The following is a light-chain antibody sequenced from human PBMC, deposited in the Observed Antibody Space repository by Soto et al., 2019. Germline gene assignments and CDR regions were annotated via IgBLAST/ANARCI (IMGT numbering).Light chain of an antibody. CDR1: QGIRHD. V-gene: IGKV1-6*01. Sequence: AIEMTQPPSSLSVSVGDRVTITCRASQGIRHDLGWYQQKPGKAPELLIYAASILQSGVPSRFSGSGSGTDFTLTITSLQPEDFAIYYCLQDYTYPRTFGGGTKVDIK. J-gene: IGKJ4*01. CDR2: AAS. CDR3: LQDYTYPRT.